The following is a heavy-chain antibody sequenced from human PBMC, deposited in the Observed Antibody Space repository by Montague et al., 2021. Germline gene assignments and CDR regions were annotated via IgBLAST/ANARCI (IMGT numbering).Heavy chain of an antibody. Sequence: SETLSLTCTVSSGSIFHAHWSWVRQPPGKGLEWLGSMFYGGATSNNPSLKSRVTMSIDTSTNQFSLKLSFVTAADTAVYYCAKHDYCVSGASFKGFDPWGQGILVTVSS. V-gene: IGHV4-59*08. J-gene: IGHJ5*02. CDR2: MFYGGAT. D-gene: IGHD3-10*01. CDR3: AKHDYCVSGASFKGFDP. CDR1: SGSIFHAH.